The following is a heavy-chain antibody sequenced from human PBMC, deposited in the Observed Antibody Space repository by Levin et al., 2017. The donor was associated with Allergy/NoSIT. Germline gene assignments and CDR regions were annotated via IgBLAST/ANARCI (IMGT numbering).Heavy chain of an antibody. CDR2: FDPEGGER. Sequence: PGASVKVSCKVSGYSLRDFSMHWVRQAPGKGLEWVGGFDPEGGERIYAQKFQGRVTMTDDISTDTTYLELTGLNSEDTAVYYCATDPGYSYGSSDHWGQGTLVTVSS. D-gene: IGHD5-18*01. CDR3: ATDPGYSYGSSDH. V-gene: IGHV1-24*01. CDR1: GYSLRDFS. J-gene: IGHJ4*02.